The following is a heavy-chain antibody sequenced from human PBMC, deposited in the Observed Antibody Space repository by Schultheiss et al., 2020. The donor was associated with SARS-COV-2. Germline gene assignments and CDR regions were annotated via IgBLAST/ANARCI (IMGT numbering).Heavy chain of an antibody. V-gene: IGHV3-23*01. CDR3: AKTVTTAYYLDY. J-gene: IGHJ4*02. Sequence: GGSLRLSCAASGFTFSSYAMHWVRQAPGKGLEWVSAISGSAGSTYYADSVKGRFTISRDNSKNTLYLQMDSLRAEDTAVYYCAKTVTTAYYLDYWGQGTLVTVSS. D-gene: IGHD4-17*01. CDR2: ISGSAGST. CDR1: GFTFSSYA.